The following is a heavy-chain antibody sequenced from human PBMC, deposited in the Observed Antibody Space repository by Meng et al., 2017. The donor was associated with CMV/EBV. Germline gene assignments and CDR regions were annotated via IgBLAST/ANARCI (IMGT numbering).Heavy chain of an antibody. CDR2: IGTAGDT. CDR1: GFTFSSYD. Sequence: GGSLRLSCAASGFTFSSYDMHWVRQATGKGLEWVSAIGTAGDTYYPGSVKGRFTISRENAKNSLYPQMNSLRAGDTAVYYCTTDTLANYDFWSGGSRANGMDVWGHGITVTVSS. V-gene: IGHV3-13*01. J-gene: IGHJ6*02. D-gene: IGHD3/OR15-3a*01. CDR3: TTDTLANYDFWSGGSRANGMDV.